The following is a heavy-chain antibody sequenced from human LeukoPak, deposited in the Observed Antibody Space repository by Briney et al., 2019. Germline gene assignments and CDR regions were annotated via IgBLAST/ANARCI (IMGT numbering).Heavy chain of an antibody. CDR2: ISGSRDNT. CDR1: GFTVSTYA. V-gene: IGHV3-23*01. Sequence: GGSLRLSCGASGFTVSTYAMSWARQAPAKGLEWVSAISGSRDNTFYADSVKGRFTISRDNSKNTLYLQMNSLRAEDTAVYYCARVAVGATLPDYWGQGTLVTVSS. J-gene: IGHJ4*02. CDR3: ARVAVGATLPDY. D-gene: IGHD1-26*01.